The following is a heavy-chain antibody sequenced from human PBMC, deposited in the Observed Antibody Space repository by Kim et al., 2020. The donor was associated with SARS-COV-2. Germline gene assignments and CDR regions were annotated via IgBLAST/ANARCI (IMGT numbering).Heavy chain of an antibody. CDR1: GFTFSNAW. CDR2: IKSKTDGGTT. V-gene: IGHV3-15*01. J-gene: IGHJ4*01. CDR3: TTGIVGATISPEPDY. D-gene: IGHD1-26*01. Sequence: GGSLRLSCAASGFTFSNAWMSWVRQAPGKGLEWVGRIKSKTDGGTTDYAAPVKDRFTISRDESKNTLYLEMNSLKTEDTAVYYCTTGIVGATISPEPDYWGQGTLVTVSS.